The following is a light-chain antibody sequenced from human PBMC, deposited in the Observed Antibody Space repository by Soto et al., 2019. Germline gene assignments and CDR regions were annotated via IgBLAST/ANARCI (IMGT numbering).Light chain of an antibody. CDR2: DVN. J-gene: IGLJ1*01. Sequence: SVLTQPASVSGSPGQSITISCTGTNSDVGGCNYVSYYLQHPGKAPKFMIYDVNNRPSGVSICFSGSKSGNTASLTFSGLQAEDEADYYCSSYTKSSPVFGAGTKVTVL. CDR1: NSDVGGCNY. CDR3: SSYTKSSPV. V-gene: IGLV2-14*01.